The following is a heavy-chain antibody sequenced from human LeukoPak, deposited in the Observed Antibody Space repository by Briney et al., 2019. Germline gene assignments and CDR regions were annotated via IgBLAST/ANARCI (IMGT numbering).Heavy chain of an antibody. CDR1: GGSISSHY. V-gene: IGHV4-59*11. Sequence: PSETLSLTGTVSGGSISSHYWSWIRQPPGKGLEWIAYLFDSVNTKDNPSLQSRLTLSADTSKNQFSLRLSSVTAADTAVYYCATIKRGSIFGYFDFWGQGIKVTVSS. CDR2: LFDSVNT. D-gene: IGHD5-18*01. CDR3: ATIKRGSIFGYFDF. J-gene: IGHJ4*02.